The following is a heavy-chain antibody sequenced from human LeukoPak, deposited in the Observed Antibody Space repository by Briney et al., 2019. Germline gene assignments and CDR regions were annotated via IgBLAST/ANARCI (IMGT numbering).Heavy chain of an antibody. J-gene: IGHJ6*03. D-gene: IGHD3-10*01. CDR1: GFTVISNY. CDR2: IYSLNTT. Sequence: GGSLRLSCAASGFTVISNYMTWVRQAPRKGLEWVSVIYSLNTTYYADSVNGRFTIFRDTSKNTLHLQMDRLRAEDTAVYYCARGRGSGSYNNYYYIDVWGKGATVTVS. CDR3: ARGRGSGSYNNYYYIDV. V-gene: IGHV3-53*01.